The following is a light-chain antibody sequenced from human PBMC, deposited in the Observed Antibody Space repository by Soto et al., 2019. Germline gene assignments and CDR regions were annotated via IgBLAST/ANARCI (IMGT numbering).Light chain of an antibody. CDR1: NSDVGSSVY. CDR3: SSYAGNYVYV. J-gene: IGLJ1*01. CDR2: DVS. Sequence: QSVLTQPASVSGSPGQSISFSCAGSNSDVGSSVYVSWYQRHAGKGPKVIIHDVSARPSGVPDRFSASKSGNTASLTISGLQTEDEADYYCSSYAGNYVYVFGSGTKVTVL. V-gene: IGLV2-11*01.